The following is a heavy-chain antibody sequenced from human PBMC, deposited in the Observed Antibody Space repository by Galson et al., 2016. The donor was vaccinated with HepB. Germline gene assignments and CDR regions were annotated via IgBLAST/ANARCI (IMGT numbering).Heavy chain of an antibody. V-gene: IGHV3-7*03. D-gene: IGHD1-26*01. CDR1: GFTFRRYW. J-gene: IGHJ4*02. Sequence: LRLSCAASGFTFRRYWMNWVRQAPGKGLQWVANIKKDGNEKNYVDSVKGRFTISRHNAKNSLYLQMNSLRAEDTAVYYCAGGAGWADDYWGQGTLVTVSS. CDR3: AGGAGWADDY. CDR2: IKKDGNEK.